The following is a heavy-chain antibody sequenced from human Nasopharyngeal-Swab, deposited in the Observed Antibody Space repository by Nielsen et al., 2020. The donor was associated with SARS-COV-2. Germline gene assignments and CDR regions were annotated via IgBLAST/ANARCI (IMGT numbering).Heavy chain of an antibody. CDR2: IYSGGST. CDR1: GFTVSSNY. CDR3: AGDRRRIVGATDAFDI. D-gene: IGHD1-26*01. V-gene: IGHV3-53*01. Sequence: GESLKISCAASGFTVSSNYMSWVRQAPGKGLEWVSVIYSGGSTYYADSVKGRFTISRDNSKNTLYLQMNSLRAEDTAVYYCAGDRRRIVGATDAFDIWGQGTMVTVSS. J-gene: IGHJ3*02.